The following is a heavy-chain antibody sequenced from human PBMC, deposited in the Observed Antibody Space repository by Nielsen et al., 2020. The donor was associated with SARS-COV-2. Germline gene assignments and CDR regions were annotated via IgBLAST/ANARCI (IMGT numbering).Heavy chain of an antibody. V-gene: IGHV3-33*08. J-gene: IGHJ4*02. D-gene: IGHD3-9*01. Sequence: GESLKISCAASGFTFNSYAMNWVRQAPGKGLEWVAVIWYDGTNTYYTDSVKGRFTISRDTSKNTLFLQMNSLRAEDTAVYYCARDRSVRYFDYWGQGIQVTVSS. CDR2: IWYDGTNT. CDR1: GFTFNSYA. CDR3: ARDRSVRYFDY.